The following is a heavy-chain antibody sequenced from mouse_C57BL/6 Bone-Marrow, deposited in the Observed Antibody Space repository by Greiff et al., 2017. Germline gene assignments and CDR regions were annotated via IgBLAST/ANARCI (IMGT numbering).Heavy chain of an antibody. CDR3: TRGHGEEGDY. D-gene: IGHD3-3*01. V-gene: IGHV1-15*01. CDR2: IDPETGGT. Sequence: QVQLKQSGAELVRPGASVTLSCKASGYTFTDYEMHWVKQTPVHGLEWIGAIDPETGGTAYNQKFKGKAILTADKSSSTAYMELRSLTSEDSAVXHYTRGHGEEGDYWGKGTTLTVSS. J-gene: IGHJ2*01. CDR1: GYTFTDYE.